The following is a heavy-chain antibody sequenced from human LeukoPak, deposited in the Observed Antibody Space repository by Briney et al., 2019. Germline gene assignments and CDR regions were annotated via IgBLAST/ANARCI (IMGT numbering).Heavy chain of an antibody. J-gene: IGHJ4*02. Sequence: SETLSLTCTVSGGSISSYYWSWIRQPPGKGLEWIGYIYYSGSTNYNPSLKSRVTISVDTSKNQFSLKLSSVTAADTAVYYCARDSYYGSGSYYWGQGTLVTVSS. CDR2: IYYSGST. CDR1: GGSISSYY. D-gene: IGHD3-10*01. V-gene: IGHV4-59*01. CDR3: ARDSYYGSGSYY.